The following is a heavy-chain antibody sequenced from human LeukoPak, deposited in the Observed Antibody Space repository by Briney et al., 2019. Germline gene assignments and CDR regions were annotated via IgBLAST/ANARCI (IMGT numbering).Heavy chain of an antibody. CDR2: ISGRDDST. J-gene: IGHJ4*02. V-gene: IGHV3-23*01. CDR3: AKWGDYDVLTGYYDSDY. CDR1: GFSFSSYA. D-gene: IGHD3-9*01. Sequence: GGSLRLSCAASGFSFSSYAMSWVRQVPGKGLEWVSAISGRDDSTYYADSVKGRFTISRDTSKNTLYLQMNSLRAEDTAVYYCAKWGDYDVLTGYYDSDYWGQGTLVTVSS.